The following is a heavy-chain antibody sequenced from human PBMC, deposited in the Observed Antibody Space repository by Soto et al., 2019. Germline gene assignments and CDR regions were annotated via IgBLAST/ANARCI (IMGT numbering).Heavy chain of an antibody. CDR1: GGSISSYY. Sequence: PSETLSLTCTVSGGSISSYYWSWIRQPPEKGLEWIGYIYYSGSTNYDPSLKSRVTISVDTSKNQFSLKLSSVTAADTAVYYCAREYYDFWSGKTPPYYYYYMDVWGKGTTVTVSS. V-gene: IGHV4-59*01. D-gene: IGHD3-3*01. J-gene: IGHJ6*03. CDR3: AREYYDFWSGKTPPYYYYYMDV. CDR2: IYYSGST.